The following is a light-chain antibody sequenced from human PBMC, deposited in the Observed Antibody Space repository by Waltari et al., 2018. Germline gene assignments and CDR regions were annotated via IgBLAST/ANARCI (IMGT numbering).Light chain of an antibody. CDR3: QQYYSIPPT. J-gene: IGKJ4*01. V-gene: IGKV1-NL1*01. Sequence: DIQMTQSPSSLSASVGDRVTITCRASQGISNSLAWYQQKPGKAPKLLLYTASRLESGGPSTFSGSGSGTEYTLTISSLQPEDFATYYCQQYYSIPPTFGGGTKVEIK. CDR1: QGISNS. CDR2: TAS.